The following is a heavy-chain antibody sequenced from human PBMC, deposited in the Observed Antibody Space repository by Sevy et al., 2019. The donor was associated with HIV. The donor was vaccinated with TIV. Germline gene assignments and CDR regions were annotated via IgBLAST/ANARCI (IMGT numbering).Heavy chain of an antibody. CDR1: GYTFTSYD. V-gene: IGHV1-8*01. J-gene: IGHJ4*02. CDR3: ARAGAYDSSGYYQIDY. D-gene: IGHD3-22*01. Sequence: ASVKVSCKDSGYTFTSYDINWVRQATGQGLEWMGWMNPNSGNRGYAQKFQGRVTMTRNTSISTAYMELSSLRSEDTAVYYCARAGAYDSSGYYQIDYWGQGTLVTVSS. CDR2: MNPNSGNR.